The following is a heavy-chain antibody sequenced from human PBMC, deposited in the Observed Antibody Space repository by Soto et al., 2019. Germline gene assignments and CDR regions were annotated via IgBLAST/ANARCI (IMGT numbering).Heavy chain of an antibody. Sequence: GGSLRLSCASSGFTFSSYGMHWVRQAPGKGLEWVAVIWYDGSNKYYADSVKGRFTISRDNSKNTLYLQMNSLGAEDTAVYYCASASSSVSYWGQGTLVTVSS. V-gene: IGHV3-33*01. CDR2: IWYDGSNK. CDR3: ASASSSVSY. J-gene: IGHJ4*02. CDR1: GFTFSSYG.